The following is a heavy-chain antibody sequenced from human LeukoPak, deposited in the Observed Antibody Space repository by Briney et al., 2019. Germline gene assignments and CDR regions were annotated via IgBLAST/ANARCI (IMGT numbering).Heavy chain of an antibody. CDR1: GFTFSSYE. CDR3: VREGPPQSRLYYFDY. D-gene: IGHD4-11*01. J-gene: IGHJ4*02. CDR2: ITSSGSTI. Sequence: GGSLRLSCAASGFTFSSYEMNWVRQAPGKGLEWVSYITSSGSTIYYADSVKGRFTISRDNAKNSLYLQMNSLTAEDTAVYYCVREGPPQSRLYYFDYWGQGTLVTVSS. V-gene: IGHV3-48*03.